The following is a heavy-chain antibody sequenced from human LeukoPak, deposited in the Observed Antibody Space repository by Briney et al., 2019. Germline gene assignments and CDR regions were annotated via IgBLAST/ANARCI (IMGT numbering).Heavy chain of an antibody. CDR3: ARDQGWLQFGGWSVFDY. D-gene: IGHD5-24*01. V-gene: IGHV3-11*01. J-gene: IGHJ4*02. CDR2: ISSSGSTI. CDR1: GFTFSDYY. Sequence: SGGSLRLSCAAFGFTFSDYYMSWIRQAPGKGLEWVSYISSSGSTIYYADSVKGRSTISRDNAKNSLYLQMNSLRAEDTAVYYCARDQGWLQFGGWSVFDYWGQGTLVTVSS.